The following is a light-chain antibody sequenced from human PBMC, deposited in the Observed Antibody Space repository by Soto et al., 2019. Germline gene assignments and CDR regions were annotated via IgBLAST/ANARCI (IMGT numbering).Light chain of an antibody. CDR1: QRVMSNY. V-gene: IGKV3-20*01. J-gene: IGKJ4*01. Sequence: EIVLTQSPGTLSLSPGERVILSCRASQRVMSNYLAWYHQKPGQAPRLLIFGASKRATGIPDRFSGSGSGTDFTLTISRLEPEDFAVYYCQQYGTSPLTFGGGTKVDIK. CDR2: GAS. CDR3: QQYGTSPLT.